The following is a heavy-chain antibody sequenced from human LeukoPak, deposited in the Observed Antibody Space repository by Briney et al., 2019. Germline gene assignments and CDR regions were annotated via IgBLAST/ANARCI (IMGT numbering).Heavy chain of an antibody. CDR1: GYTFTSYG. D-gene: IGHD3-10*01. CDR3: ASSLWFGELLYYPPEYYYGMDV. Sequence: ASVKVSCKASGYTFTSYGISWVRHAPAQGREWMGWISAYNGNTNYAQKLKGRVTMTTDTSTSTAYMELRSLRSDDTAVYYCASSLWFGELLYYPPEYYYGMDVWGQGTTVTVSS. V-gene: IGHV1-18*01. CDR2: ISAYNGNT. J-gene: IGHJ6*02.